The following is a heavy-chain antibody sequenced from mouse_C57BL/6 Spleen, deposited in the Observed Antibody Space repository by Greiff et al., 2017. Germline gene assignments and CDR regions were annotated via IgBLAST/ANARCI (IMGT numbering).Heavy chain of an antibody. CDR1: GYAFSSSW. J-gene: IGHJ3*01. Sequence: QVQLQQSGPELVKPGASVKISCKASGYAFSSSWMNWLKQRPGKGLEWIGRIYPGDGDTNYNAKFTGKATLTADTSSSTAYMQLSSLTAEDSAVDYCAREGGNSNYSWFADGGQGTLVTVSA. V-gene: IGHV1-82*01. CDR2: IYPGDGDT. D-gene: IGHD2-5*01. CDR3: AREGGNSNYSWFAD.